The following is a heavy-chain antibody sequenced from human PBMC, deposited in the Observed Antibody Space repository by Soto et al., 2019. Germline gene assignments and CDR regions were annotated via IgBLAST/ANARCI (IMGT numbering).Heavy chain of an antibody. CDR1: GFSFSSHA. CDR3: AKGRGGGFYYYGMDV. V-gene: IGHV3-23*01. CDR2: ISDSGDTT. J-gene: IGHJ6*02. Sequence: EVQMLESGGDLVQPGGSLRLSCVASGFSFSSHAVTWVRQAPGKGLEWVSIISDSGDTTYYADSVKGRFTISRDNSKNTVYLQMNSLRAEDTAVYHCAKGRGGGFYYYGMDVWGQGTMVTVSS. D-gene: IGHD6-25*01.